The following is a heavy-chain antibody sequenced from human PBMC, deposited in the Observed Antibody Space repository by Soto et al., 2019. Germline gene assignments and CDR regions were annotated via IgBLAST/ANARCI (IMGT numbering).Heavy chain of an antibody. CDR3: AKDLSWGQCDY. CDR2: IKTDGTVT. D-gene: IGHD3-16*01. V-gene: IGHV3-74*03. J-gene: IGHJ4*02. Sequence: EVQLVESGGGLVQPGGSLRLSCTASGFTFSSYWVHWVRQDAGKGLLWVSSIKTDGTVTQYEDSVKGRFTVSRDNAKNTLNLQMNSLKAEDTAVYYCAKDLSWGQCDYWGQGALVTVSA. CDR1: GFTFSSYW.